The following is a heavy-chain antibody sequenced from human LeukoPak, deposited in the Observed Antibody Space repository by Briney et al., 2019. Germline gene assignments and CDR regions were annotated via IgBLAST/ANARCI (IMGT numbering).Heavy chain of an antibody. CDR2: IIPILGIA. V-gene: IGHV1-69*04. Sequence: SVKVSCKASGGTFSSYAISWVRQAPGQGLEWMGRIIPILGIANYAQKFQGRVTITADKSTSTAYMELSSLRSEDTAVYYCAARGAAITTRAFDIWGQGTMVTVSS. CDR1: GGTFSSYA. CDR3: AARGAAITTRAFDI. J-gene: IGHJ3*02. D-gene: IGHD3-22*01.